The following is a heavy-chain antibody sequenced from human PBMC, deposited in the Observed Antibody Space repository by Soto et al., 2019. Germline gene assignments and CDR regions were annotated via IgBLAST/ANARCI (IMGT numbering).Heavy chain of an antibody. CDR3: ARDSYCSGGSCHNDY. J-gene: IGHJ4*02. CDR2: ISYDGSNK. V-gene: IGHV3-30-3*01. Sequence: GGSLRLSCAASGFTFSSYAMHWVRQAPGKGLEWVAVISYDGSNKYYADSVKGRFTISRDNSKNTLYLQMNSLRAEDTAVYYCARDSYCSGGSCHNDYWGQGTLVTVSS. CDR1: GFTFSSYA. D-gene: IGHD2-15*01.